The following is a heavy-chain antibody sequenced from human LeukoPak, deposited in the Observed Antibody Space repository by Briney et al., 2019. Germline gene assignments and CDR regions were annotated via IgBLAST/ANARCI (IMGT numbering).Heavy chain of an antibody. J-gene: IGHJ4*02. V-gene: IGHV3-7*01. D-gene: IGHD6-19*01. CDR1: RFTLSNYW. CDR2: IEKDGSEI. CDR3: AAGAGWLIDW. Sequence: GGSLRLSCAASRFTLSNYWMNWVRQAPGKGMEWVAIIEKDGSEILYVDSVKGRFTISRDNAKNSLYLQMNSLRAEDTAVYYCAAGAGWLIDWWGQGPLVTVSS.